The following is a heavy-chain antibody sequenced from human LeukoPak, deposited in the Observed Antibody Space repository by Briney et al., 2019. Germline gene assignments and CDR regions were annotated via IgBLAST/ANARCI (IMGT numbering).Heavy chain of an antibody. CDR1: GFTVSSNY. CDR3: ASESRVGATREAFDI. V-gene: IGHV3-53*01. CDR2: IYSGGST. J-gene: IGHJ3*02. D-gene: IGHD1-26*01. Sequence: GGSLRLSCAASGFTVSSNYMSWVRQAPGKGLEWVSVIYSGGSTYYPDSVKGRFTISRDNSKNTLYLQMNSLRAEDTAVYYCASESRVGATREAFDIWGQGTMVTVSS.